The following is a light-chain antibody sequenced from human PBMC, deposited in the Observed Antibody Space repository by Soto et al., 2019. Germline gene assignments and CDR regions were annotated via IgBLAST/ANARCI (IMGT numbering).Light chain of an antibody. CDR1: QSVSSSY. V-gene: IGKV3-20*01. CDR2: GAS. CDR3: QQYGRSPWT. Sequence: EIVLTQSPGTLSLSPGERATLSCRASQSVSSSYLAWYQQKPGQAPGLLIYGASSRATGIPDRFSGSGSGTDFTLTISRLEPEDFAAYYCQQYGRSPWTFGQGTKVEIK. J-gene: IGKJ1*01.